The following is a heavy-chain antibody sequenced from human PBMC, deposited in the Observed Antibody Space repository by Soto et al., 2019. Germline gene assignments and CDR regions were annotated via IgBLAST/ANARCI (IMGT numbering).Heavy chain of an antibody. D-gene: IGHD3-10*01. CDR3: ARDHYGSGSYYAFDI. J-gene: IGHJ3*02. Sequence: SETLSLTCAVYGGSFSGYYWSWIRQPPGKGLEWIGEINHSGSTNYNPSLKSRVTISVDTSKNQFSLKLSSVTAADTAVYYCARDHYGSGSYYAFDIWGQGTMVTVSS. V-gene: IGHV4-34*01. CDR2: INHSGST. CDR1: GGSFSGYY.